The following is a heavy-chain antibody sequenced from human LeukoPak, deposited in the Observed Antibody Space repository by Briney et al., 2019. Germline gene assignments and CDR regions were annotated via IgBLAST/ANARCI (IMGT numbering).Heavy chain of an antibody. D-gene: IGHD3-16*01. CDR3: ARDRGGTSRA. CDR2: ISSSSSTI. V-gene: IGHV3-48*01. J-gene: IGHJ3*01. CDR1: GFTFSSYS. Sequence: GGSLRLSCAASGFTFSSYSMNWVRRAPGKGLEWVSYISSSSSTIYYADSVKGRFTISRDNAKNSLYLQLNSLRAEDTAVYYCARDRGGTSRAWGQGTMVTVSS.